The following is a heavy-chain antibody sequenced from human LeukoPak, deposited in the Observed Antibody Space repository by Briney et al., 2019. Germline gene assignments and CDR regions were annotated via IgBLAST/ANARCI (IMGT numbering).Heavy chain of an antibody. J-gene: IGHJ4*02. D-gene: IGHD3-22*01. Sequence: GGSLRLSCAASGFAFSTYWMTWVRQAPGKGLEWVANINQDGSQKYHVDSVKGRFTISRDNAKNSLHLQMNSLRAEDTAVYYCARVFSSGYSDYWGQGTLVTVSS. V-gene: IGHV3-7*01. CDR3: ARVFSSGYSDY. CDR1: GFAFSTYW. CDR2: INQDGSQK.